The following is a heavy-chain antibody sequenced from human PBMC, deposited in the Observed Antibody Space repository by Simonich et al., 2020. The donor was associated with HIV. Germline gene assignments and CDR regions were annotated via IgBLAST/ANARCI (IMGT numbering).Heavy chain of an antibody. D-gene: IGHD2-2*01. J-gene: IGHJ4*02. CDR3: ARDGRKGSSTSCSDY. CDR1: GCTFSSYS. V-gene: IGHV3-21*01. Sequence: EVQLVESGGGLVKPGGSLRLSCAASGCTFSSYSMNWVRQAPGKGMEWDSSISSSSSYIYYTESVKGRFTISRDNAKNSLYLQMNSLRAEDTAVYYCARDGRKGSSTSCSDYWGQGTLVTVSS. CDR2: ISSSSSYI.